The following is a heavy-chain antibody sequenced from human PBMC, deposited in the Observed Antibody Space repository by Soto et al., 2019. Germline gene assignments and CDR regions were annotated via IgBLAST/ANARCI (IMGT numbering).Heavy chain of an antibody. CDR3: AKTYYAGFSYFDY. Sequence: EVQLLESGGGLVQPGGSLRLSCAASGFTFSSYAMSWVRQAPGKGLEWVSAISGSGGSTYYADSVKGRFTISRDNSKNTLYLQMNSLIAEDTAVYYCAKTYYAGFSYFDYWGQGTLVTVSS. D-gene: IGHD3-10*01. J-gene: IGHJ4*02. CDR1: GFTFSSYA. CDR2: ISGSGGST. V-gene: IGHV3-23*01.